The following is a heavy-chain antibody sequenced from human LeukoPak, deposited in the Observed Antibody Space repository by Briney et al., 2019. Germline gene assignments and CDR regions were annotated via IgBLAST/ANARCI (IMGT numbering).Heavy chain of an antibody. J-gene: IGHJ5*02. CDR2: IKQDGSEK. CDR1: GFTFSSYW. D-gene: IGHD5-18*01. V-gene: IGHV3-7*01. Sequence: GGSLRLSCAASGFTFSSYWMSWVRQAPGKGLEWVANIKQDGSEKYYVDSVKGRFTISRDNAKNSLYLQMNSLRAEDTAVYYCARGLIQLWASRFDPWGQGTLVTVSS. CDR3: ARGLIQLWASRFDP.